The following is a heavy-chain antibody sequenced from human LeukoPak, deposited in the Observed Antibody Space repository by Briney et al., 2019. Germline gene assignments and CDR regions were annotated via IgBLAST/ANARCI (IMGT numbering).Heavy chain of an antibody. CDR1: GYTFTKYA. V-gene: IGHV7-4-1*02. Sequence: GASVKVSCKASGYTFTKYAMNWVRQAPGQGPEWMGWINTNTGNPTYAQAFTGRFVFSLDTSVSTAYLQISSLKAEDTAVYYCARRSEHSDGYRPTFDPWGQGTLVTVSP. J-gene: IGHJ5*02. CDR2: INTNTGNP. D-gene: IGHD3-22*01. CDR3: ARRSEHSDGYRPTFDP.